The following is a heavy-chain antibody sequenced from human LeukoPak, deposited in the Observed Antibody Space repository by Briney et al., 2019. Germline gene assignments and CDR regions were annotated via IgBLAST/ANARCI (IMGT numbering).Heavy chain of an antibody. CDR1: GFTFISDG. CDR2: IKQDGREK. J-gene: IGHJ4*02. D-gene: IGHD6-13*01. Sequence: PGGALRRSCAASGFTFISDGMSWVRQAPGKGLEWGANIKQDGREKYYVDSLKGRFTISRDNAKNSLYLQMNSLRAEDTAVYYCARVRYSSQGDYWGQGTLVTVSS. CDR3: ARVRYSSQGDY. V-gene: IGHV3-7*01.